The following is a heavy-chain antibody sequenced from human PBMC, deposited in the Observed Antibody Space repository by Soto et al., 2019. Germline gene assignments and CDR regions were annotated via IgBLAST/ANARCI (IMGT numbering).Heavy chain of an antibody. V-gene: IGHV4-30-4*01. CDR1: GGSISSGDYY. CDR2: IYYSGST. J-gene: IGHJ3*02. D-gene: IGHD3-16*02. CDR3: ARDLSYDYVWGSYRYNGAFDI. Sequence: SETLSLTCTVSGGSISSGDYYWSWIRQPPGKGLEWIGYIYYSGSTYYNPSLKSRVTISVDTSKNQFSLKLSSVTAADTAVYYCARDLSYDYVWGSYRYNGAFDIWGQGTMGTFS.